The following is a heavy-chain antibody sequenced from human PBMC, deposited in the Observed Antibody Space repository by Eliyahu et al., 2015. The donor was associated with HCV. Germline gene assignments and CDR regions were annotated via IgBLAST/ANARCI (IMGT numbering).Heavy chain of an antibody. CDR1: GFSLSTSGMC. V-gene: IGHV2-70*01. J-gene: IGHJ4*02. D-gene: IGHD6-6*01. Sequence: QVTLRESGPALVKPTQTLTLTCTFSGFSLSTSGMCVSWIRQPPGKALEWLALIDWDDDKDYSTSLKTRLTISKDTSKNQVVLTMTNMDPVDTATYYCARTPRSSIAGRPLLAPDYWGQGTLVTVSS. CDR2: IDWDDDK. CDR3: ARTPRSSIAGRPLLAPDY.